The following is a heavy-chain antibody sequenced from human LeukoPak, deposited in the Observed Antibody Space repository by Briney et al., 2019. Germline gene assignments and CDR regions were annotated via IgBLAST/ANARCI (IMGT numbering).Heavy chain of an antibody. CDR3: ARDGWFGELLS. CDR1: GGSISSYY. J-gene: IGHJ4*02. V-gene: IGHV4-59*01. Sequence: PSETLSLTCTVSGGSISSYYWSWIRQPPGKGLEWIGYIYYSGSTNYNPSPKSRVTISVDTSKNQFSLKLSSVTAADTAVYYCARDGWFGELLSWGQGTLVTVSS. D-gene: IGHD3-10*01. CDR2: IYYSGST.